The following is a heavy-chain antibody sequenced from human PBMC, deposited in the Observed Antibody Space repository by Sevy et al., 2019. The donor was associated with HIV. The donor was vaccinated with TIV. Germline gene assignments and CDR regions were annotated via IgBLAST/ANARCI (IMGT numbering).Heavy chain of an antibody. V-gene: IGHV3-7*01. Sequence: GGSLRLSCVGSGFTFTNFWMTWVRRAPGKGLEWVVNIHQDGSEKNYVDSVKGRFTISKDDAKQSVFLQMNSLRVDDTAVYHCARVAAGRSFDYWGQGTLVTVSS. J-gene: IGHJ4*02. D-gene: IGHD3-10*01. CDR3: ARVAAGRSFDY. CDR2: IHQDGSEK. CDR1: GFTFTNFW.